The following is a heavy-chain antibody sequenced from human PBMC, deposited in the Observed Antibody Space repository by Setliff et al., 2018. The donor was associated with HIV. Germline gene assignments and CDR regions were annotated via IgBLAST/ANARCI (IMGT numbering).Heavy chain of an antibody. J-gene: IGHJ4*02. D-gene: IGHD6-19*01. CDR1: GGSISSSSDY. CDR3: ARQNSGWGVGLYYFDY. CDR2: IYYSGSV. Sequence: LSLTCSVSGGSISSSSDYWVWIRQPPGKGLEWIGSIYYSGSVYYNLSLQSRVTISVDTPSNQFSLKLSSVTAADTALYYCARQNSGWGVGLYYFDYWGQGTLVTVSS. V-gene: IGHV4-39*01.